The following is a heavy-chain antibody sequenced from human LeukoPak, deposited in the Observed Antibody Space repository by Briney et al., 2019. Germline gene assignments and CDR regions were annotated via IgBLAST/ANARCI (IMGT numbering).Heavy chain of an antibody. CDR2: IYYSGST. Sequence: PSETLSLTCTVSGGSISSYYWSWIRQPPGKGLEWIGYIYYSGSTNYNPSLKSRVTISVDTSKNQFSLKLSSVTAADMAVYYCARGGDGYNYFAAFDIWGQGTMVTVSS. D-gene: IGHD5-24*01. CDR3: ARGGDGYNYFAAFDI. J-gene: IGHJ3*02. CDR1: GGSISSYY. V-gene: IGHV4-59*01.